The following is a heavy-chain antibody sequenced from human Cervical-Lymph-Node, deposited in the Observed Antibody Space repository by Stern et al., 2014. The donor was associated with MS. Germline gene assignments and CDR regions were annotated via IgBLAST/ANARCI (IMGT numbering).Heavy chain of an antibody. J-gene: IGHJ6*02. V-gene: IGHV3-30*03. CDR3: MGVGDAMHV. CDR2: MSFVGGNK. CDR1: GFSLRNSG. Sequence: QVQLVQSGGGVVQPGRSLTLSCAASGFSLRNSGMHWVRQAPGKGLEWVAVMSFVGGNKKYGDSVKGRFSISRDIANNTLFLQMNSLRPEDTAVYYCMGVGDAMHVWGQGTTVIVSS.